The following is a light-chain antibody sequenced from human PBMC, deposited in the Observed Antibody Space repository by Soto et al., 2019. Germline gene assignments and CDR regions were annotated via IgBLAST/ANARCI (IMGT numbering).Light chain of an antibody. CDR3: QSYDTNLSGWV. CDR2: ANN. V-gene: IGLV1-40*01. CDR1: SSNIGAGYD. J-gene: IGLJ3*02. Sequence: QSVLTQQPSVSGAPGQRVTISCTGSSSNIGAGYDVHWYQQFPGTAPKLLIYANNNRPSGVPDRFSASKSGTSASLAITGLQADDEADYYCQSYDTNLSGWVFGGGTKLTVL.